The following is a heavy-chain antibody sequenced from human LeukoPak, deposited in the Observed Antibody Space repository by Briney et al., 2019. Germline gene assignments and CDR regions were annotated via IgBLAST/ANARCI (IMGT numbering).Heavy chain of an antibody. V-gene: IGHV1-18*01. CDR3: ARASESGWREFDY. CDR2: ISAYNGNT. J-gene: IGHJ4*02. Sequence: ASVKVSCKASAYTFTSYGISWVRQAPGQGLEWMGWISAYNGNTNYAQKFQGRVTMTTDTSTSTAYMELRSLRSGDTAVYYCARASESGWREFDYWGQGTLVTVSS. CDR1: AYTFTSYG. D-gene: IGHD6-19*01.